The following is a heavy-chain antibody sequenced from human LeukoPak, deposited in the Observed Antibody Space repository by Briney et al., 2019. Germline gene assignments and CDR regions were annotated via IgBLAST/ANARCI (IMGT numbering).Heavy chain of an antibody. CDR3: ARSNQADDY. V-gene: IGHV3-74*01. J-gene: IGHJ4*02. Sequence: GGSLRLSCAASGVTFSSYWMHWVRQVPGKGLVWVARINPSGSSITYADSVKGRFPISRDNAKTTLYLQMDSLRAEDTGVYYCARSNQADDYWGQGTLVTVSS. CDR1: GVTFSSYW. D-gene: IGHD1-14*01. CDR2: INPSGSSI.